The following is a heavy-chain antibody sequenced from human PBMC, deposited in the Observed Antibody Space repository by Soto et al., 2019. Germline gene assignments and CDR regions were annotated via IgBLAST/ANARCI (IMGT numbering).Heavy chain of an antibody. CDR3: ARRRTTSHYYYGMDV. CDR1: GGSISSSSYY. Sequence: PSETLALTCTVSGGSISSSSYYWGWIRQPPGKGLEWIGSIYYSGSTYYNPSLKSRVTISVDTSKNQFSLKLSSVTAADTAVYYCARRRTTSHYYYGMDVWGQGTTVP. CDR2: IYYSGST. J-gene: IGHJ6*02. V-gene: IGHV4-39*01.